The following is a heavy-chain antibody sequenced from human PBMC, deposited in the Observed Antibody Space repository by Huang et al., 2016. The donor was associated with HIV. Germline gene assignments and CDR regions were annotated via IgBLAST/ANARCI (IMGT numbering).Heavy chain of an antibody. CDR3: VIMDDYFDY. Sequence: VQLVESGGGLVQPGWSLRLSCAASGFAFSQYAVHWVRQSPGKGLEWVSGSGGNRCDIAYAASVRGRFVISRDNAKKSLYLKMNGLRLEDTALYFCVIMDDYFDYWGQGVLVGVSS. CDR2: SGGNRCDI. D-gene: IGHD2-8*01. V-gene: IGHV3-9*01. J-gene: IGHJ4*02. CDR1: GFAFSQYA.